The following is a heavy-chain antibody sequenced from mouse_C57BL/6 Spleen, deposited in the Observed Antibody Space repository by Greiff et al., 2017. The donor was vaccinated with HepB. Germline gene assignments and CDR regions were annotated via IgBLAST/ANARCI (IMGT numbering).Heavy chain of an antibody. CDR2: IRLKSDNYAT. Sequence: DVKLEESGGGLVQPGGSMKLSCVASGFTFSNYWMNWVRQSPEKGLEWVAQIRLKSDNYATHYAESVKGRFTISRDDSKSSVYLQMNNLRAEDTGIYYCTGYSNYVYYAMDYWGQGTSVTVSS. V-gene: IGHV6-3*01. CDR1: GFTFSNYW. J-gene: IGHJ4*01. D-gene: IGHD2-5*01. CDR3: TGYSNYVYYAMDY.